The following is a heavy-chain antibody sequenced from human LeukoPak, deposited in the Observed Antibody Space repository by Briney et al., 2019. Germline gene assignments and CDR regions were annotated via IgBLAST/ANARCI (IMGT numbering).Heavy chain of an antibody. CDR3: ARSYCSSTSCPEYFQH. J-gene: IGHJ1*01. CDR2: IHHTGST. CDR1: GGSISSSGYS. Sequence: PSQTLSLTCAVSGGSISSSGYSWSWIRQPPGKGLEWIGYIHHTGSTYYNPSLKSRVTISVDRSKNQFSLKLSSVTAADTAVYYCARSYCSSTSCPEYFQHWGQGTLVTVSS. D-gene: IGHD2-2*01. V-gene: IGHV4-30-2*01.